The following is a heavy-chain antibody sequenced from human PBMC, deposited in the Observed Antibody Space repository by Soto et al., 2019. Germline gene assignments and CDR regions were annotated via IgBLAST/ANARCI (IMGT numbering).Heavy chain of an antibody. J-gene: IGHJ4*02. D-gene: IGHD6-19*01. V-gene: IGHV3-72*01. CDR1: GFTLSDHY. CDR2: SRNRAKSYST. CDR3: VLYSTGRDFEC. Sequence: EVQLVESGGGLVQPGGSLRLSCTASGFTLSDHYLNWVRQAPGKGLEWVGRSRNRAKSYSTDYVASVKGRFTLSKDESENSLYLQMNSLITEDTAVYHCVLYSTGRDFECWGQGTLVTVSS.